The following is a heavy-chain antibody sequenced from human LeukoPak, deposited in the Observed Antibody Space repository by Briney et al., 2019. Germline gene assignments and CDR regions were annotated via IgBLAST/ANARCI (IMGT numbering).Heavy chain of an antibody. Sequence: PGGSLRLSCAASGFTFSSYWMSWVRQAPGKGLEWVANIKQDGSEKYYVDSVKGRFTTSRDNAKNSLYLQMNSLRAEDTAVYYCARDRTNDAFDIWGQGTMVTVSS. CDR2: IKQDGSEK. J-gene: IGHJ3*02. CDR1: GFTFSSYW. CDR3: ARDRTNDAFDI. V-gene: IGHV3-7*01.